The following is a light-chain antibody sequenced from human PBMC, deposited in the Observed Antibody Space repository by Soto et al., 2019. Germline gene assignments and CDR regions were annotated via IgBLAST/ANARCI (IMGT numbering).Light chain of an antibody. CDR1: QSISYY. CDR3: QQSYTGAFT. V-gene: IGKV1-39*01. Sequence: DIQMTQSPSSLSASVGDTITITCRASQSISYYLNWYQQTPGKAPSFLIYSASTLQIGVPSRFSGNGSGTDFALTITSFQPEAFSTYYCQQSYTGAFTYGARTKVDIK. J-gene: IGKJ3*01. CDR2: SAS.